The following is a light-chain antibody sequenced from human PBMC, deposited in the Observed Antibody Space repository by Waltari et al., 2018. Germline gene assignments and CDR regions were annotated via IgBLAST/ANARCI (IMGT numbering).Light chain of an antibody. CDR2: DAS. V-gene: IGKV3-11*01. CDR1: QSISSD. Sequence: EIVLTQSPATLSLSPGARATLSCRASQSISSDLGWYQQKPGQAPRLLIYDASNRATGIPARFRGSGSGTDFTLTISSLEPEDIAVYYCQQRSKWPRTFGQGTKVEIK. J-gene: IGKJ1*01. CDR3: QQRSKWPRT.